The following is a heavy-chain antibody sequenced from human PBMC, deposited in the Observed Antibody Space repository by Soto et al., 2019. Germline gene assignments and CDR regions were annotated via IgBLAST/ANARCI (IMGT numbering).Heavy chain of an antibody. Sequence: QVQLVESGGGVVQPGRSLRLSCAASGFTFSSYGMHWVRQAPGKGLEWVAVISYDGSNKYYADSVKGRFTISRDNSKNTLYLQMNSLRAEDTAVYYWASLTMVRGVISWYFDLWGRGTLVTVSS. CDR1: GFTFSSYG. CDR2: ISYDGSNK. CDR3: ASLTMVRGVISWYFDL. V-gene: IGHV3-30*03. J-gene: IGHJ2*01. D-gene: IGHD3-10*01.